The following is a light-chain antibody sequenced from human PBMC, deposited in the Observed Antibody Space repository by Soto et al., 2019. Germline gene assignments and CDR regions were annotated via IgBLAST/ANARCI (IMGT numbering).Light chain of an antibody. V-gene: IGLV2-14*03. CDR2: VVS. Sequence: QSALTQPASVSGSPGQSITISCTGTSTDVGGYNFVSWYQQHPGKAPKLMIYVVSDRPSGVSNRFSGSKSGNTASLTISGLQADDEADYYCSLYTSTSTWVFGGGTKVTVL. CDR1: STDVGGYNF. CDR3: SLYTSTSTWV. J-gene: IGLJ3*02.